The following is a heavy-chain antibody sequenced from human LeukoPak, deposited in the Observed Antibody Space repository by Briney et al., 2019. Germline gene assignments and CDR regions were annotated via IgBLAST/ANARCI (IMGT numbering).Heavy chain of an antibody. D-gene: IGHD6-13*01. CDR1: GFTFSSYG. J-gene: IGHJ6*02. V-gene: IGHV3-30*18. Sequence: PGGSLRLSCAASGFTFSSYGMHWVRQAPGKGLEWVAVISYDGSNKYYADSVKGRFTISRDNSKNTLYLQMNSLRAEDTAVYYCAKDWYSSSRYDMYGMDVWGQGTTVTVSS. CDR3: AKDWYSSSRYDMYGMDV. CDR2: ISYDGSNK.